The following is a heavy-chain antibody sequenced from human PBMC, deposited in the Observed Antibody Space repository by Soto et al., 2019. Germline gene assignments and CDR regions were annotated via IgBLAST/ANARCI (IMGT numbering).Heavy chain of an antibody. V-gene: IGHV4-59*08. Sequence: PSETLSLTCTVSGGSISSYYWSWIRQPPGKGLEWIGYIYYSGSTNYNPSLKSRVTISVDTSKNQFSLKLSSVTAADTAVYYCERHASGYYYYYYMDVWGKGTTVTVSS. CDR2: IYYSGST. CDR1: GGSISSYY. CDR3: ERHASGYYYYYYMDV. J-gene: IGHJ6*03. D-gene: IGHD6-19*01.